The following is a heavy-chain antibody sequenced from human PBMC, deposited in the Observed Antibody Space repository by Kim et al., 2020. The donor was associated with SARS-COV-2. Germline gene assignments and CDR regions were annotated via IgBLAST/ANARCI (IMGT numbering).Heavy chain of an antibody. V-gene: IGHV4-34*01. CDR1: GGSFGGDS. D-gene: IGHD2-15*01. CDR2: INASGGI. J-gene: IGHJ3*02. Sequence: SETLSLTCAVYGGSFGGDSWSWIRQSPGKGLEWIGEINASGGINYNPSLKTRVTISLDTSNNQFSLNLSSVTAADTAVYYCTRVKKLQTGFPFGPPRRGSHALDIWGRGTMVTVSS. CDR3: TRVKKLQTGFPFGPPRRGSHALDI.